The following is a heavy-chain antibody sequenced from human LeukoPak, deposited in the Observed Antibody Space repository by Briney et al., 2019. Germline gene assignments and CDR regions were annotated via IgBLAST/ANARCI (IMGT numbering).Heavy chain of an antibody. D-gene: IGHD3-22*01. CDR1: GLTFSSYA. CDR2: TSSNGGST. V-gene: IGHV3-64*01. Sequence: GGSLRLSCVASGLTFSSYATHWVRQAPGKGREYFSATSSNGGSTYYANSVKGRFTISRDNSKNALYLQMGSLRAEDMAVYYCAREPYESSGLDAFDIWGQGTMVTVSS. CDR3: AREPYESSGLDAFDI. J-gene: IGHJ3*02.